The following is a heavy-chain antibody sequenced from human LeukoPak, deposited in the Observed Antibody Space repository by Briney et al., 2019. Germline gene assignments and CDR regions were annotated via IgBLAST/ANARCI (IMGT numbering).Heavy chain of an antibody. Sequence: PGGSLRLSCAASGFTFSNYGMHWVRQAPGRGLEWVAVIRYVGSDKYYADSVKGRFTISRDNSQNTMYLQMNSLRAEDTAVYDCARENDYALDYWGQGTLVTVSS. CDR3: ARENDYALDY. J-gene: IGHJ4*02. V-gene: IGHV3-30*12. CDR2: IRYVGSDK. CDR1: GFTFSNYG. D-gene: IGHD4-17*01.